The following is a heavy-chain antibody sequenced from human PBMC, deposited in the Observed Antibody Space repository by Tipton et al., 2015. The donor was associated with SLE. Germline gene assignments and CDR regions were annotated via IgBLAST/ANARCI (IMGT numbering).Heavy chain of an antibody. CDR2: IYHSGST. V-gene: IGHV4-34*01. CDR1: GGSFSGYY. D-gene: IGHD6-13*01. Sequence: TLSLTCAVYGGSFSGYYWSWIRQPPGKGLEWIGSIYHSGSTYYNPSLKSRVTISVDTSKNQFSLKLSSVTAADTAVYYCARGEGSSSWYKKLDYWGQGTLVTVSS. J-gene: IGHJ4*02. CDR3: ARGEGSSSWYKKLDY.